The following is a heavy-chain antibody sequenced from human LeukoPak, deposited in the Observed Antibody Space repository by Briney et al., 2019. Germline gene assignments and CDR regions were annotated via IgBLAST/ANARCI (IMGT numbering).Heavy chain of an antibody. CDR1: GGSLISSSYY. D-gene: IGHD2-2*01. J-gene: IGHJ4*02. V-gene: IGHV4-61*02. Sequence: PSQTLSLTCTVSGGSLISSSYYWSWIRQPAGKGLEWIGRFYTSGSTNYNPSLNSRVTISVDTSKNQFSLRLSSVTAADTAVYYCARQPATAPYYFDYWGQGTLVTVSS. CDR2: FYTSGST. CDR3: ARQPATAPYYFDY.